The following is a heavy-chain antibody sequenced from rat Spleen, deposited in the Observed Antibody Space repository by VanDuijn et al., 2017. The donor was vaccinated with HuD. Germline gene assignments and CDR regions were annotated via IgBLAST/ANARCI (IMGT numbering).Heavy chain of an antibody. J-gene: IGHJ2*01. V-gene: IGHV5S13*01. D-gene: IGHD1-9*01. CDR2: ISPSGGNT. CDR1: GLTFSDYG. CDR3: ARRHYGYTDYFDY. Sequence: EVQLVESGGGFVQPGRSLKLSCAASGLTFSDYGMAWVRQAPTKGLEWVASISPSGGNTYYRDSMKGRFTVSRDNAKSTLYLQMDSLRSEDTATYYCARRHYGYTDYFDYWGQGVMVTVSS.